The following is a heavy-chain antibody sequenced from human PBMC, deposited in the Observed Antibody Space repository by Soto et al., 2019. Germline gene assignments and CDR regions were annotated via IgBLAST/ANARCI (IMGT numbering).Heavy chain of an antibody. Sequence: ASVKVSCKASGYTFTGYYMHWVRQAPGQGLEWMGWINPNSGGTNYAQKFQGRVTMTRDTSISTAYMELSRLRSDDTAVYYCARPTMVRGAKTYYYYGTDVRGQGTTVTVSS. CDR3: ARPTMVRGAKTYYYYGTDV. V-gene: IGHV1-2*02. J-gene: IGHJ6*02. D-gene: IGHD3-10*01. CDR2: INPNSGGT. CDR1: GYTFTGYY.